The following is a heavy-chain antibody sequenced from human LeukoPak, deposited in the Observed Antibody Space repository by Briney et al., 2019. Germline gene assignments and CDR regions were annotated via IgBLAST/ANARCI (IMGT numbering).Heavy chain of an antibody. CDR1: GGSISSGSHY. D-gene: IGHD1-26*01. CDR2: IYSSGNT. V-gene: IGHV4-61*02. J-gene: IGHJ5*02. Sequence: SETLSLTCTVSGGSISSGSHYWSWIRQPAGKGLEWIGRIYSSGNTNYNPSLKSRVTILLDTSKNQFSLNLSSVTAADTAVYYCAGEVGGSWFDPWGLGTLVTVSS. CDR3: AGEVGGSWFDP.